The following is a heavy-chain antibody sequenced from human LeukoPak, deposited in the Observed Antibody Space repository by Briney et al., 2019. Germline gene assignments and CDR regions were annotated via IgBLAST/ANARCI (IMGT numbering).Heavy chain of an antibody. J-gene: IGHJ4*02. D-gene: IGHD3-10*01. CDR3: AISLWFGDSNLDY. V-gene: IGHV3-21*01. Sequence: PGGSLRVSCAISGYPFSSYSMKWVRQAPGKGLEWVTSISSGTSFIYYADSVKGRFTISRDNAKNSLYLQMSSLRAEDTAMYYCAISLWFGDSNLDYWGQGTLVTVSS. CDR2: ISSGTSFI. CDR1: GYPFSSYS.